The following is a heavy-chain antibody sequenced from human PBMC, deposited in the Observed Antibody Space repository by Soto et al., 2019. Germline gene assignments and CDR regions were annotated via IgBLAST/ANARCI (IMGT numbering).Heavy chain of an antibody. D-gene: IGHD1-7*01. J-gene: IGHJ5*02. V-gene: IGHV4-59*01. Sequence: PSETLSLTCTVSGGSISSYYWSWIRQPPGKGLEWIGYIYYSGSTNYNPSLKSRVTISVDTSKNQFSLKLSSVTAADTAVYYCARVQNIKLELREDMRFDPWGQGTLVTVSS. CDR1: GGSISSYY. CDR3: ARVQNIKLELREDMRFDP. CDR2: IYYSGST.